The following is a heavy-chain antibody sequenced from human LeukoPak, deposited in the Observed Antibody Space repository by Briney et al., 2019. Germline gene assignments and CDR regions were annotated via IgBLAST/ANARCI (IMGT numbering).Heavy chain of an antibody. Sequence: GGSLRLSCAASGFTFSSYSMNWVRQAPGKGLEWVSSISSSSSYIYYADSVKGRFTISRDNAKNSLYLQMNSLRAEDTAVYYCARTLVGATSPFDCWGQGTLVTVSS. V-gene: IGHV3-21*01. J-gene: IGHJ4*02. D-gene: IGHD1-26*01. CDR3: ARTLVGATSPFDC. CDR1: GFTFSSYS. CDR2: ISSSSSYI.